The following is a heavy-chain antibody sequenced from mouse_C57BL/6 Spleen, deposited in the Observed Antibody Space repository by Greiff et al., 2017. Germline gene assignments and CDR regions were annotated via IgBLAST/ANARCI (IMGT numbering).Heavy chain of an antibody. CDR1: GYTFTSYW. D-gene: IGHD1-1*02. CDR3: ARGIPRSVYGPDY. J-gene: IGHJ2*01. Sequence: QVQLQQSGAELVKPGASVKLSCTASGYTFTSYWMHWVKQRPGQGLEWIGCINPGSGYTKYDQKFKGKATMTADTSSNTAYVQLNSLTSEDSAVYYCARGIPRSVYGPDYWGQGTTLTVSS. CDR2: INPGSGYT. V-gene: IGHV1-7*01.